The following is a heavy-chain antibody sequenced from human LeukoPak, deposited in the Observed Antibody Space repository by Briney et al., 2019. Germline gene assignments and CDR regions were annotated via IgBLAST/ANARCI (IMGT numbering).Heavy chain of an antibody. Sequence: LETLSLTCTVSGGSISSGGYYWSWIRQHPGKGLEWIGYIYYSGSTNYNPSLKSRVTISVDTSKNQFSLKLSSVTAADTAVYYCARGGVQGLDYWGQGTLVTVSS. J-gene: IGHJ4*02. V-gene: IGHV4-61*08. CDR2: IYYSGST. D-gene: IGHD1-1*01. CDR1: GGSISSGGYY. CDR3: ARGGVQGLDY.